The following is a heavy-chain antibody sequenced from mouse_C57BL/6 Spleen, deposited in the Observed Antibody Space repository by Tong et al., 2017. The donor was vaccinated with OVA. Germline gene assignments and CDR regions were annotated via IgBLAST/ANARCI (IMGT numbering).Heavy chain of an antibody. CDR1: GYTFSSYW. D-gene: IGHD2-10*02. V-gene: IGHV1-9*01. CDR2: ILPGSGST. CDR3: ARIGMVTILFDY. J-gene: IGHJ2*01. Sequence: VQLQESGAELMKPGASVKISCKATGYTFSSYWIEWVKQRPGHGLEWIGEILPGSGSTNYNEKFKGKATLTADTSSSTAYMQLSSLTSEDSAIYYCARIGMVTILFDYWGQGTTLTVSS.